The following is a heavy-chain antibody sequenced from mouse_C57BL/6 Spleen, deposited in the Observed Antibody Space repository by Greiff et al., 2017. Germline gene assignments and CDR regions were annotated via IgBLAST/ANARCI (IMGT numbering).Heavy chain of an antibody. CDR1: GFTFSSYA. J-gene: IGHJ1*03. CDR2: ISDGGSYT. CDR3: ARDNSYWYFEV. V-gene: IGHV5-4*01. Sequence: EVKVVESGGGLVKPGGSLKLSCAASGFTFSSYAMSWVRQTPEKRLEWVATISDGGSYTYYPDNVKGRFTISRDNAKNNLYLQMSHLKSEDTAMYYCARDNSYWYFEVWGTGTTVTVSS.